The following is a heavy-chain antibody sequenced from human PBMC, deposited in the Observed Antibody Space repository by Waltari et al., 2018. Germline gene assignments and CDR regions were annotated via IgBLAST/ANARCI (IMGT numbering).Heavy chain of an antibody. CDR3: ATHLSSALLWAGR. V-gene: IGHV3-7*01. J-gene: IGHJ4*02. Sequence: EVQLVESGGGLVQPGGSLRLSCAASGFTFSSYWMSWVRQAPGKGLEWVANIKQDGSEKYYVDSVRGRFTISRDNSKDTLSLQMNNLRLEDTATYYCATHLSSALLWAGRWGQGTLVIVSS. D-gene: IGHD2-21*01. CDR2: IKQDGSEK. CDR1: GFTFSSYW.